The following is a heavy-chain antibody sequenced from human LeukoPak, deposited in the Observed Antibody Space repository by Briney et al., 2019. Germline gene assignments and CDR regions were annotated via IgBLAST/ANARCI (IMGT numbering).Heavy chain of an antibody. D-gene: IGHD4-17*01. Sequence: GGSLRLSCAASGLTFSRSEMNWVRQAPGKGLVWVSRINSDGSSTSYADSVKGRFTISRDNAKNTLYLQVNSLRVEDTAVYYCASPQSGDYGALYFQHWGPGTLVTVSS. CDR2: INSDGSST. V-gene: IGHV3-74*01. CDR1: GLTFSRSE. J-gene: IGHJ1*01. CDR3: ASPQSGDYGALYFQH.